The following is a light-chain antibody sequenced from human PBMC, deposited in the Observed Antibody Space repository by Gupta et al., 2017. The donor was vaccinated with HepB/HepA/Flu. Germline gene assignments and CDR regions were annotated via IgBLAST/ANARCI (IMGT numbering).Light chain of an antibody. J-gene: IGKJ1*01. CDR3: QKTYRKLGK. CDR1: QTSHNY. CDR2: VAS. V-gene: IGKV1-39*01. Sequence: DIQMTQSPSSLSASVGDRVTITCRASQTSHNYVKWYQQKPGKATKLLSDVASSLQSGVPSRSSGSGYGTDVTITSRSLQPEDFATYDCQKTYRKLGKCGQGTTVEVK.